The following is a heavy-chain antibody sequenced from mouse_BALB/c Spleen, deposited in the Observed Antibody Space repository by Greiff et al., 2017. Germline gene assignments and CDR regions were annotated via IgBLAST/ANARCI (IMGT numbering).Heavy chain of an antibody. CDR3: ARPMITDAMDY. D-gene: IGHD2-4*01. CDR1: GFNIKDTY. Sequence: EVQLQESGAELVKPGASVKLSCTASGFNIKDTYMHWVKQRPEQGLEWIGRIDPANGNTKYDPKFQGKATITADTSSNTAYLQLSSLTSEDTAVYYCARPMITDAMDYWGQGTSVTVSS. V-gene: IGHV14-3*02. CDR2: IDPANGNT. J-gene: IGHJ4*01.